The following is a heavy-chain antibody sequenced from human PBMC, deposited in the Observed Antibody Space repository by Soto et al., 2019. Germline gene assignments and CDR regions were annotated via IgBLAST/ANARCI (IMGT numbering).Heavy chain of an antibody. CDR3: ARHTPAISISDH. CDR1: GGSISSSSYY. J-gene: IGHJ4*02. V-gene: IGHV4-39*01. CDR2: IYYSGST. D-gene: IGHD2-15*01. Sequence: QLQLQESGPGLVKPSETLSLTCTVSGGSISSSSYYWGWIRQPPGKGLEWIGSIYYSGSTYYNPSLNSRGTISVDTSKNQSSLKLSSVTAADTAVYYCARHTPAISISDHWGQGTLVTVSS.